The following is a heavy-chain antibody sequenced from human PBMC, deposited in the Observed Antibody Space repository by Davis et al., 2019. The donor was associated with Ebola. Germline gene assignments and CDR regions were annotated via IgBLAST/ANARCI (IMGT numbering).Heavy chain of an antibody. CDR3: AKTPITIFGVERLGALIDY. Sequence: PGGSLRLSCAASGFTFSSYAMSWVRQAPGKGLEWVSVISGSGGSTYYADSVKGRFTISRDNSKNTLYLQMNSLRAEDTAVYYCAKTPITIFGVERLGALIDYWGQGTLVTVSS. D-gene: IGHD3-3*01. CDR2: ISGSGGST. CDR1: GFTFSSYA. J-gene: IGHJ4*02. V-gene: IGHV3-23*01.